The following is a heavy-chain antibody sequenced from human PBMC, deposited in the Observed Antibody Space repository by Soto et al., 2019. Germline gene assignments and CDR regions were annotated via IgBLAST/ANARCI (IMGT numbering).Heavy chain of an antibody. Sequence: QVQLVQSGAEVKKPESSVKVSCKAPGGTFSTYAISWVRQAPGQGLEWMGGIIPMFGTANYAQRFQDRVTITADESPNTVYMELSSLRSEDTAVYSCASGIQLWLRRISNGYSGWGQGTLVTVSS. CDR3: ASGIQLWLRRISNGYSG. V-gene: IGHV1-69*12. CDR1: GGTFSTYA. D-gene: IGHD5-18*01. CDR2: IIPMFGTA. J-gene: IGHJ4*02.